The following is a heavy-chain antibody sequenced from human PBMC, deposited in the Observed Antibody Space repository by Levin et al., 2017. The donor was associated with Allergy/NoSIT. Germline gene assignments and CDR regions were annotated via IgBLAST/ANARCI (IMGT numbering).Heavy chain of an antibody. J-gene: IGHJ4*02. Sequence: LSLTCAASGFTFSSYAMHWVRQAPGKGLEWVAVISYDGSNKYYADSVKGRFTISRDNSKNTLYLQMNSLRAEDTAVYYCATVPPEFDYWGQGTLVTVSS. D-gene: IGHD2-2*01. CDR2: ISYDGSNK. CDR1: GFTFSSYA. V-gene: IGHV3-30-3*01. CDR3: ATVPPEFDY.